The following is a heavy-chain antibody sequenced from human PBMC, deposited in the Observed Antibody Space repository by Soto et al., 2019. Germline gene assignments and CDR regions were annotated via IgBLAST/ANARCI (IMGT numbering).Heavy chain of an antibody. V-gene: IGHV3-48*01. Sequence: PGGSLRLSCAASGFTFSSYSMNWVRQAPGKGLEWVSYISSSSSTIYYADSVKGRFTISRDNAKNSLYLQMNSLRAEDTAVYYCARDGASYYDFWSGYFLDYWGQGTLVTVSS. D-gene: IGHD3-3*01. CDR2: ISSSSSTI. CDR3: ARDGASYYDFWSGYFLDY. J-gene: IGHJ4*02. CDR1: GFTFSSYS.